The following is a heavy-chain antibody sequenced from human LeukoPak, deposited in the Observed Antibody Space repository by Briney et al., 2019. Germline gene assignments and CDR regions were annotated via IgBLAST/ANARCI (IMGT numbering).Heavy chain of an antibody. D-gene: IGHD6-19*01. J-gene: IGHJ4*02. V-gene: IGHV3-30*18. Sequence: GSLRLSCAASGVSFSSYCMHWVRQAPGKGLEWVAVISYDGGNKYYADSLKGRFTISRDNSKNTLYLQMNSLRAEDTAVYYCAKAEWLEPTPIHFDYWGQGTLVTVSS. CDR1: GVSFSSYC. CDR3: AKAEWLEPTPIHFDY. CDR2: ISYDGGNK.